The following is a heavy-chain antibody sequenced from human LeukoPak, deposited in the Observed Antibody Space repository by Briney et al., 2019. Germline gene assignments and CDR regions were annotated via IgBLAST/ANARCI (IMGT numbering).Heavy chain of an antibody. V-gene: IGHV4-39*07. J-gene: IGHJ4*02. CDR3: ARVAAGKGYPFDY. D-gene: IGHD6-13*01. CDR2: IFYSGST. CDR1: GDSISSSSSY. Sequence: SETLSLTCTVSGDSISSSSSYWSWIRQPPGKGLECIGSIFYSGSTYYNPSLKSRVTISVDTSKNQFSLKLSSVTAADTAVYYCARVAAGKGYPFDYWGQGTLVTVSS.